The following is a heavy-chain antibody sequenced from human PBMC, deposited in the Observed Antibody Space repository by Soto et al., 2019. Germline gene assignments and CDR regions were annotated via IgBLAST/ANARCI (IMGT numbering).Heavy chain of an antibody. V-gene: IGHV1-46*01. CDR3: ARVAIVGDTSEPPYYFDY. D-gene: IGHD1-26*01. CDR2: INPSGGST. CDR1: GYTFTSYY. Sequence: ASVKVSCKASGYTFTSYYMHWVRQAPGQGLEWMGIINPSGGSTSYAQKFQGRVTMTRDTSTSTVYMELSSLRSEDTAVYYCARVAIVGDTSEPPYYFDYWGQGTLVTVSS. J-gene: IGHJ4*02.